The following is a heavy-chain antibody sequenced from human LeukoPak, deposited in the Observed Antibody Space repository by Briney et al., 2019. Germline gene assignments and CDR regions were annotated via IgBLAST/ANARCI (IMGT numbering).Heavy chain of an antibody. CDR1: GYSISSGYY. Sequence: SETLSLTCTVSGYSISSGYYWGWIRQPPGKGLEWIGEINHSGSTNYNPSLKSRVTISVDTSKNQFSLKLSSVTAADTAVYYCASGWEIDYWGQGTLVTISS. CDR2: INHSGST. J-gene: IGHJ4*02. CDR3: ASGWEIDY. D-gene: IGHD6-19*01. V-gene: IGHV4-38-2*02.